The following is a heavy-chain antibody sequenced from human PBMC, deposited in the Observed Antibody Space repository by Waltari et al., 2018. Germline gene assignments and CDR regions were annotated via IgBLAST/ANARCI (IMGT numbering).Heavy chain of an antibody. Sequence: EVQLVESGGGVVKPGGSLRLSCAASGFTFSDSWMTWVRQAPGKGREGVGCIKSKADGGATDYVAPVKGRFTISIDDSKNTLSLQMTSLKTEDTAVYYCTTGAGYIDYWGQGTLVTVSS. CDR2: IKSKADGGAT. D-gene: IGHD3-16*01. V-gene: IGHV3-15*01. J-gene: IGHJ4*02. CDR3: TTGAGYIDY. CDR1: GFTFSDSW.